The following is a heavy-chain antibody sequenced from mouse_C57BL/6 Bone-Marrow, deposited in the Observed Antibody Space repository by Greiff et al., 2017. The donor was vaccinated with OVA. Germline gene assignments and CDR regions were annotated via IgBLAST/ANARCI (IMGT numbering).Heavy chain of an antibody. CDR1: GYTFTSYW. D-gene: IGHD1-1*01. Sequence: QVQLQQPGAELVMPGASVKLSCKASGYTFTSYWMHWVKQRPGQGLEWIGEIDPSDSYTNYNQKFKGKSTLTVDKSSSAAYMQLSSLTSEDSAVYDCARDTTVVGGCDYGGQGTTLTVTS. V-gene: IGHV1-69*01. CDR3: ARDTTVVGGCDY. J-gene: IGHJ2*01. CDR2: IDPSDSYT.